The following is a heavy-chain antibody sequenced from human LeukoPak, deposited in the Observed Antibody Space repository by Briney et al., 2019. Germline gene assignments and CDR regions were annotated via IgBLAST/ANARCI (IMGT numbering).Heavy chain of an antibody. Sequence: PGGSLRLSCVASGFNFNIFTMRWVPQTPGKGLEWVAHIADTGTIHYADSVKGRFTISRDNANNSLYLQMNSLRVEDTGLYYCARGLIDGSYLDPWGQGTLVTVSS. V-gene: IGHV3-48*04. CDR3: ARGLIDGSYLDP. CDR1: GFNFNIFT. D-gene: IGHD3-10*01. CDR2: IADTGTI. J-gene: IGHJ5*02.